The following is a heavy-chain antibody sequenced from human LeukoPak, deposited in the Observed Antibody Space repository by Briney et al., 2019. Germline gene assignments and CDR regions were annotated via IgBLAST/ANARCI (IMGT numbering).Heavy chain of an antibody. J-gene: IGHJ4*02. Sequence: GGSLRLSCAASGFTFSSYGMHWVRQAPGKGLEWIAYMTAAGVTRYGDSVQGRFTISRDNGMQSAYLQMISLRVEDTAVYYCTRDGGSSGFDFDYWGQGVLVTVSS. D-gene: IGHD5-12*01. CDR3: TRDGGSSGFDFDY. CDR1: GFTFSSYG. V-gene: IGHV3-21*01. CDR2: MTAAGVT.